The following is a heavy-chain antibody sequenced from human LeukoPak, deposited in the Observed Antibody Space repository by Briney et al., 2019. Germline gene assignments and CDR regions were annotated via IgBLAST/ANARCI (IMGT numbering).Heavy chain of an antibody. CDR3: ARDLGGELSHDAFDI. CDR2: INPSGGST. V-gene: IGHV1-46*01. Sequence: ASVKVSCKASGYTFTGYYMHWVRQAPGQGLEWMGIINPSGGSTSYAQKFQGRVTMTRDMSTSTVYMELSSLRSEDTAVYYCARDLGGELSHDAFDIWGQGTMVTVSS. J-gene: IGHJ3*02. D-gene: IGHD3-16*02. CDR1: GYTFTGYY.